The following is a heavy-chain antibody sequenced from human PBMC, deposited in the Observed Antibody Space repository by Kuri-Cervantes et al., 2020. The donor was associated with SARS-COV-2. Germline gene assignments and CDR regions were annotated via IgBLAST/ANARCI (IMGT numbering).Heavy chain of an antibody. V-gene: IGHV3-23*01. J-gene: IGHJ4*02. Sequence: ETLSLTCAASGFTFSSYAMSWVRQAPGKGLEWVSAISGSGGSTYYADSVKGRFTISGDNSKYTLYLQMNSLRAEDTAVYYCAKDRGYSSSWYTFVGSDYWGQGTLVTVSS. CDR3: AKDRGYSSSWYTFVGSDY. CDR1: GFTFSSYA. CDR2: ISGSGGST. D-gene: IGHD6-13*01.